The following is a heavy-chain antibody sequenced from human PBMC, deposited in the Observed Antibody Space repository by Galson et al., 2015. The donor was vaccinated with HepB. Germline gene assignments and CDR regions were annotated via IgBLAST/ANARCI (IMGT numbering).Heavy chain of an antibody. CDR2: ISPYNRRT. J-gene: IGHJ5*02. V-gene: IGHV1-18*01. CDR1: GYTFSTYS. CDR3: ARGALVVVVGATQNNWFDP. D-gene: IGHD2-15*01. Sequence: SVKVSCKASGYTFSTYSITWVRQAPGQGLEWMGWISPYNRRTNYARKVQGRVTMTTDISTSTAYMELRSLKSDDTAIYYCARGALVVVVGATQNNWFDPWGQGTLVTVSS.